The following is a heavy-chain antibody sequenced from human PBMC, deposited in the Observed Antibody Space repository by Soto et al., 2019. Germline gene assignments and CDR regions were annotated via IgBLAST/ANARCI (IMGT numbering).Heavy chain of an antibody. CDR2: VAASGST. CDR1: GYTFTGYY. J-gene: IGHJ6*02. Sequence: SCKASGYTFTGYYMHWVRQPPGMPLEGLGHVAASGSTAYNPSLRSRLSLSLDVSKNRFSLELTSVTAADTATYFCARGGSTHYYYGLDVWGQGTTVTVSS. V-gene: IGHV4-4*07. CDR3: ARGGSTHYYYGLDV.